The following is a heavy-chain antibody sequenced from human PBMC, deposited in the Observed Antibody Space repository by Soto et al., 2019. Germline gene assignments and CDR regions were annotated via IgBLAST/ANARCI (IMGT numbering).Heavy chain of an antibody. CDR2: ISYDGSNK. CDR1: GFTFSSYG. CDR3: ARHSSSWYGPDY. Sequence: GGSLRLSCAASGFTFSSYGMHWVRQAPGKGLEWVAVISYDGSNKYYADSVKGRFTISRDNSKNTLYLQMNSLRAEDTAVYYCARHSSSWYGPDYWGQGTLVTVS. V-gene: IGHV3-30*03. D-gene: IGHD6-13*01. J-gene: IGHJ4*02.